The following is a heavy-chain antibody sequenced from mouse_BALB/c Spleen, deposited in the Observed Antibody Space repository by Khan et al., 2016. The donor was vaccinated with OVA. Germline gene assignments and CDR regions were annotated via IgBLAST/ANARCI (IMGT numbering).Heavy chain of an antibody. CDR3: ARDYWFVY. J-gene: IGHJ3*01. CDR1: GFTFSNYA. Sequence: EVQGVESGGGLVKPGGSLKVSCAASGFTFSNYAMSWVRQTPEKRLEWVASISSGDSTYYPDSVKGRFTISRDNARNILYLQMSRLRSDDTAMYYCARDYWFVYWGQGTLVTVSA. V-gene: IGHV5-6-5*01. CDR2: ISSGDST.